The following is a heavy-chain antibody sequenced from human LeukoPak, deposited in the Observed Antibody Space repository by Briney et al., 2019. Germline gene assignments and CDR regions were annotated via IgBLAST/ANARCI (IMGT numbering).Heavy chain of an antibody. V-gene: IGHV3-7*01. CDR3: ARDASLYCSGDSCYWAFDR. CDR2: IKQDEGKT. D-gene: IGHD2-15*01. CDR1: GFIFTNYW. J-gene: IGHJ5*02. Sequence: GGSLRLSCAASGFIFTNYWMSWVRQAPGKGLEWVANIKQDEGKTYYVDSVKGRFTISRDNAKNSLYLQMNSLRVEDTAVYYCARDASLYCSGDSCYWAFDRWGQGTLVTVSS.